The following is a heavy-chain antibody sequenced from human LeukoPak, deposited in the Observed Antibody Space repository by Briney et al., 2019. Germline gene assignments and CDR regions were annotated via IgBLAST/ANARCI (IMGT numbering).Heavy chain of an antibody. J-gene: IGHJ4*02. CDR3: ARGGYYSESLFDY. CDR2: ISSDGSYT. CDR1: GFTFSSYW. V-gene: IGHV3-74*01. D-gene: IGHD4-11*01. Sequence: GGSQRLSCTASGFTFSSYWMHWVRQAPGKGLVWVSRISSDGSYTTYADYVKGRFTISRDNAKNTLYLQMNSLRAEDTAVYYCARGGYYSESLFDYGGRETVDTVSS.